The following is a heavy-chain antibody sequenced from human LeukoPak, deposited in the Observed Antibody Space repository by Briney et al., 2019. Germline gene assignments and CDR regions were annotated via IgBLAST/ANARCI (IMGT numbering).Heavy chain of an antibody. Sequence: GGSLRPSCAASGFTFSSYAMSWVRQAPGKGLEWVSAISGSGGSTYYADSVKGRFTISRDNSKNTLYLQMNSLRAEDTAVYYCAKDLGPYDILTGPYYYYYGMDVWGQGTTVTVSS. V-gene: IGHV3-23*01. CDR3: AKDLGPYDILTGPYYYYYGMDV. CDR1: GFTFSSYA. CDR2: ISGSGGST. J-gene: IGHJ6*02. D-gene: IGHD3-9*01.